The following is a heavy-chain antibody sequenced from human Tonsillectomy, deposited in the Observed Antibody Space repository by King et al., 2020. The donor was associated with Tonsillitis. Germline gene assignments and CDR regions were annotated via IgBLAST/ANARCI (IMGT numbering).Heavy chain of an antibody. CDR3: ARDVTGTKAFDY. J-gene: IGHJ4*02. Sequence: EQLVQSGGGLVKPGGSLRLSCAASGFTFSSYSMNWVRQAPGKGLEWVSSISSSSSYIYYADSVKGRFTISRDNAKNSLYLQMNSLRAEDTAVYYCARDVTGTKAFDYWGQGTLVTVSS. V-gene: IGHV3-21*01. CDR1: GFTFSSYS. CDR2: ISSSSSYI. D-gene: IGHD1-7*01.